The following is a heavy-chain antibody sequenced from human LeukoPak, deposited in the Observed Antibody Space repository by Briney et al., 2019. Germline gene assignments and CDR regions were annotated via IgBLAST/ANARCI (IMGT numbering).Heavy chain of an antibody. J-gene: IGHJ4*02. V-gene: IGHV1-2*02. CDR1: GYTFTSYG. Sequence: GASVKVSCKASGYTFTSYGISWVRQAPGQGLEWMGWINPNSGGTNYAQKFQGRVTMTRDTSISTAYMELSRLRSDDTAVYYCARDLGVAATNWGQGTLVTVSS. D-gene: IGHD2-15*01. CDR2: INPNSGGT. CDR3: ARDLGVAATN.